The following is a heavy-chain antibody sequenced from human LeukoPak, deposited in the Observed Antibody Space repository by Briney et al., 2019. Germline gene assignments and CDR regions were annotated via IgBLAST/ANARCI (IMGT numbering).Heavy chain of an antibody. J-gene: IGHJ4*02. CDR1: GGSISSSTYY. Sequence: SETLSLTCTVSGGSISSSTYYWGWIRQPPGKGLEWIGSIYYSGSTYYNPSLKSRVTISVDTSKNQFSLKLSSVTAADTAVYYCARTSHYFGSGSYTDYWGQGTLVTVSS. CDR2: IYYSGST. CDR3: ARTSHYFGSGSYTDY. D-gene: IGHD3-10*01. V-gene: IGHV4-39*01.